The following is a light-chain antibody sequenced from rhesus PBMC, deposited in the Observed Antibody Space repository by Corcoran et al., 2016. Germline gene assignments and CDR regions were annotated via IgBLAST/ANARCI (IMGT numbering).Light chain of an antibody. Sequence: DIQMTQSPSSLSASIGDRVTITCQASQDITNNLAWYQQQPGKVPNLLIYKASTLNSGVPSKFSGRGSGTDFTLTISSLQPEDFASYYFQHGYGTPLYGFGQGTKVEIK. J-gene: IGKJ2*01. CDR3: QHGYGTPLYG. CDR2: KAS. V-gene: IGKV1-25*01. CDR1: QDITNN.